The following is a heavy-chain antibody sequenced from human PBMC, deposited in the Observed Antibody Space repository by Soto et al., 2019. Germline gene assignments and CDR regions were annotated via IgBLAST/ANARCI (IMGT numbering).Heavy chain of an antibody. J-gene: IGHJ5*02. V-gene: IGHV2-26*01. D-gene: IGHD2-2*02. Sequence: SGPTLVNPTETLTLTCTVSGFSLSNARMGVSWIRQPPGKALEWLAHIFSNDEKSYSTSLKSRLTISKDTSKSQVVLTMTTMDPVDTATYYCARMGAFRYCSSTSCYTGFDPWGQGNLVTVSS. CDR3: ARMGAFRYCSSTSCYTGFDP. CDR1: GFSLSNARMG. CDR2: IFSNDEK.